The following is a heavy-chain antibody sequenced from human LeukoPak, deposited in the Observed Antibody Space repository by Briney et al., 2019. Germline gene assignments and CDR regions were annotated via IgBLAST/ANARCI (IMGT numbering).Heavy chain of an antibody. CDR1: GFTFSSYA. CDR2: IGGSGGST. CDR3: DCMLRGYSGYEFES. D-gene: IGHD5-12*01. J-gene: IGHJ4*02. Sequence: GGSLRLSCAASGFTFSSYAMSWVRQAPGKGLEWVSAIGGSGGSTYYADSVKGRFTISRDNSKNTLYLQMNSLRAEDTAVYYCDCMLRGYSGYEFESWGQGTLVTVSS. V-gene: IGHV3-23*01.